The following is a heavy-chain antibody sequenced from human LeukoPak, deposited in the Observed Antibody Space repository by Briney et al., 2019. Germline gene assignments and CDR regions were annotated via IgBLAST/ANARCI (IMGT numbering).Heavy chain of an antibody. Sequence: GGSLRLSCAASGFTFSSYAMSWVRQAPGTGLEWVSAISGSDGSTYYADSVKGRFTISRDNSKNTLYLQMNSLRAEDTAVYYCAKAPLDTATGNMYYFDYWGQGTLVTVSS. CDR1: GFTFSSYA. CDR2: ISGSDGST. CDR3: AKAPLDTATGNMYYFDY. V-gene: IGHV3-23*01. J-gene: IGHJ4*02. D-gene: IGHD5-18*01.